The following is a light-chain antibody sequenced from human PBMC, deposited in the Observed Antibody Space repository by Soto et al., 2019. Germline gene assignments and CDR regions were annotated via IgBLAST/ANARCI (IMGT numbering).Light chain of an antibody. Sequence: EIVLTQSPGTLSLSPGERATLSCRASQSVSSSYFAWLQQKPGQAPRLLIYAASSRATGIPDRFSGSASGTDFTLTISRLEPEDFAVYYCQHYGRSPVSFGGGTKVDIK. V-gene: IGKV3-20*01. CDR1: QSVSSSY. CDR2: AAS. J-gene: IGKJ4*01. CDR3: QHYGRSPVS.